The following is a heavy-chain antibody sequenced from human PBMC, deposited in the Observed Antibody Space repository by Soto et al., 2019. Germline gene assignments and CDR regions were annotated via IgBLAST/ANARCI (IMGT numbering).Heavy chain of an antibody. J-gene: IGHJ5*02. CDR2: INTGNGNT. Sequence: QVQLVQSGAEVKKPGASVKISCKAAGDTFTGYLMHWVRQAPGQRLEWMGWINTGNGNTKYSKKFQGRVTITRDTSASTVYMELSSLRSEDTAVYYCARGGDCSSRNCYSWGQTYNWFDPWGQGTLVSVSS. CDR1: GDTFTGYL. D-gene: IGHD2-2*01. CDR3: ARGGDCSSRNCYSWGQTYNWFDP. V-gene: IGHV1-3*04.